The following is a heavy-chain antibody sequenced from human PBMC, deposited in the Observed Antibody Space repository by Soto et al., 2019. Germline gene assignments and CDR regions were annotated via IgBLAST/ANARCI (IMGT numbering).Heavy chain of an antibody. CDR2: IIPIFGTA. CDR1: GGTFASYA. V-gene: IGHV1-69*13. Sequence: SVKVSCKASGGTFASYAISWVRQAPGQGLEWMGGIIPIFGTANYAQKFQGRVTITADESTSTAHMELRSLRSEDTAVYYCAGIAAAGTDYYYYYYGMEVWGQGTTVTVSS. CDR3: AGIAAAGTDYYYYYYGMEV. D-gene: IGHD6-13*01. J-gene: IGHJ6*02.